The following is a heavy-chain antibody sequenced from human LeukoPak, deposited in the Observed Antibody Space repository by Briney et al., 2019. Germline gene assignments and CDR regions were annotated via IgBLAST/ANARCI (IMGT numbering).Heavy chain of an antibody. V-gene: IGHV1-69*13. Sequence: SVKVSCKASGGTFSSYAISWVRQAPGQGLEWMGGIIPIFGTANYAQKFQGRVKITADESTSTAYMELSSLRSEDTAVYYCARDPGGYCSSTSCYAASGDAFDIWGQGTMVTVSS. CDR1: GGTFSSYA. D-gene: IGHD2-2*01. CDR3: ARDPGGYCSSTSCYAASGDAFDI. CDR2: IIPIFGTA. J-gene: IGHJ3*02.